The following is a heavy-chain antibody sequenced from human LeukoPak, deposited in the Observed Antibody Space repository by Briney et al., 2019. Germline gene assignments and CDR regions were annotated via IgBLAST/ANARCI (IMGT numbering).Heavy chain of an antibody. J-gene: IGHJ5*02. CDR3: VREAGYCAPVCVKTNWFDP. CDR2: ISNGKT. Sequence: GGSLRLSCAASVFPFSIHAMSWVRQPPGKGVEWVAAISNGKTYYADSVRGRFAISRDDSTNTVYLHMNSLRDEDTALYHCVREAGYCAPVCVKTNWFDPWGQGTLVTVSS. CDR1: VFPFSIHA. V-gene: IGHV3-23*01. D-gene: IGHD2-15*01.